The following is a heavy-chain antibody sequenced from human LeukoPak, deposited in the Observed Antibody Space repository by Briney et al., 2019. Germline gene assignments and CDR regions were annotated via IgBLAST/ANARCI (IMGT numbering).Heavy chain of an antibody. Sequence: SETLSLTCTVSGGSISSYYWSWIRQPPGKGLEWIGYIYYSGSTNYNPSLKSRVTISVDTSKDQFSLKLSSVTAADTAVYYCARHVHSGYDPSLDYWGQGTLVTVSS. CDR3: ARHVHSGYDPSLDY. J-gene: IGHJ4*02. V-gene: IGHV4-59*08. D-gene: IGHD5-12*01. CDR1: GGSISSYY. CDR2: IYYSGST.